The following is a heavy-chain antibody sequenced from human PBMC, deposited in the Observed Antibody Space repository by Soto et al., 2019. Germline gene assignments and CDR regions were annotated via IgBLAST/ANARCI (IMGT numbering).Heavy chain of an antibody. J-gene: IGHJ4*02. V-gene: IGHV4-59*01. CDR1: GGSISSYY. Sequence: SETLSLTCTVSGGSISSYYRSWIRQPPGKGLEWIGYIYYSGSTNYNPSLKSRVTISVDTSKNQFSLKLSSVTAADTAVYYCARDGYYYDSSGYQRVYYFDYWGQGTLVTVSS. CDR2: IYYSGST. CDR3: ARDGYYYDSSGYQRVYYFDY. D-gene: IGHD3-22*01.